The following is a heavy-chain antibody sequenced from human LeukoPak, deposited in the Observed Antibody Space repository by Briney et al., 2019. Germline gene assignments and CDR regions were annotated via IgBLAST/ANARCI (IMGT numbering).Heavy chain of an antibody. Sequence: PGGSLRLSCAASGFTFSSYWMSWVRQAPGKGLEWVANIKQDGSVKYYVDSVKGRFTISRDNAKSSLYLQMNSLRAEDTAVYYCATTSFDYISPFGFDYWGQGTLVTVSS. D-gene: IGHD3-16*01. CDR3: ATTSFDYISPFGFDY. J-gene: IGHJ4*02. V-gene: IGHV3-7*01. CDR1: GFTFSSYW. CDR2: IKQDGSVK.